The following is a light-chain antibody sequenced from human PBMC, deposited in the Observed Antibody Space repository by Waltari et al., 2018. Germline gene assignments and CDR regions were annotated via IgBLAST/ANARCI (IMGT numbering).Light chain of an antibody. V-gene: IGLV2-14*03. J-gene: IGLJ3*02. CDR3: SSYTSISTLGV. Sequence: QSALTQPASVSGSPGQSITISCTGTSSDVGGYNYVSWYQQHPGKAPKLMIYDVSNRPSGVSNRFSGSKSGNTASLTISVLQAEDEADYYCSSYTSISTLGVFGGGTKLTVL. CDR2: DVS. CDR1: SSDVGGYNY.